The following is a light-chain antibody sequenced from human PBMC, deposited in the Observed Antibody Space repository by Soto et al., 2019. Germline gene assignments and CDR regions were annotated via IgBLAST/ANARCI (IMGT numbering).Light chain of an antibody. CDR3: QQYGSSPPWT. CDR2: GAS. J-gene: IGKJ1*01. Sequence: EIVLTQSPGTLSLSPGERATLSCRATESISSSYLAWYQQKPGQAPRLLIYGASSRATGIPDRFSGSGSGTEFTLPISRLEREDFAVYYCQQYGSSPPWTFGQGTKVEIK. V-gene: IGKV3-20*01. CDR1: ESISSSY.